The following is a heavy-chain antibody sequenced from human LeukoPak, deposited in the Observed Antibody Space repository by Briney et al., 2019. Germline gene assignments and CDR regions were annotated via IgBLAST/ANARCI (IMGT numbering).Heavy chain of an antibody. CDR1: GGTFSSYA. CDR2: IIPIFGTA. Sequence: SVKVSCKASGGTFSSYAISWVRQAPGQGLEWMGRIIPIFGTANYAQKFQGRVTVTTDESTSTAYMELSSLRSEDTAVYYCARGGLQGVLYGSSSFWFDPWGQGTLVTVSS. D-gene: IGHD6-6*01. V-gene: IGHV1-69*05. CDR3: ARGGLQGVLYGSSSFWFDP. J-gene: IGHJ5*02.